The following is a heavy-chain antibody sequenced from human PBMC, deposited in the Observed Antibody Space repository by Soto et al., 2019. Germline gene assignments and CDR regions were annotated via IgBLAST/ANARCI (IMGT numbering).Heavy chain of an antibody. CDR1: GFTFSSYS. J-gene: IGHJ6*03. CDR2: ISSSSSYI. Sequence: GGSLRLSCAASGFTFSSYSMNWVRQAPGKGLEWVSSISSSSSYIYYADSVKGRFTISRDNAKNSLYLQMNSLRAEDTAVYYCAREGIAAADPEAPNYYYYYYMDVWGKGTTVTVSS. CDR3: AREGIAAADPEAPNYYYYYYMDV. V-gene: IGHV3-21*01. D-gene: IGHD6-13*01.